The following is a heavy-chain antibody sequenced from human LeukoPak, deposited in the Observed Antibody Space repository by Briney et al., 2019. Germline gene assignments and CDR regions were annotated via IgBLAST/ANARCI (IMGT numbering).Heavy chain of an antibody. CDR1: GFTFSSYG. J-gene: IGHJ5*02. D-gene: IGHD5-18*01. V-gene: IGHV3-23*01. CDR2: ISGSGGST. CDR3: ARGGYSYGFWFDP. Sequence: GGSLRLSCAASGFTFSSYGMSWVRQAPGKGLEWVSAISGSGGSTYYADSVKGRFTISRDNSKNTLYLQMNSLRAEDTAVYYCARGGYSYGFWFDPWGQGTLVTVSS.